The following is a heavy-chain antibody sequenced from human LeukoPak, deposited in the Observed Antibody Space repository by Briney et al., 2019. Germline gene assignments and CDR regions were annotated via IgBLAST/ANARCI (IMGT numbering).Heavy chain of an antibody. CDR2: IYYSGST. CDR1: GGSISSNY. J-gene: IGHJ4*02. V-gene: IGHV4-59*01. CDR3: ARSTRGYSYGFDFDY. Sequence: SETLSLTCTVSGGSISSNYWSWIRQPPGKGLEWIGYIYYSGSTNYNPSLKSRVTISVDTSKNQFSLKLSSVTAADTAVYYCARSTRGYSYGFDFDYWGQGTLVTVSS. D-gene: IGHD5-18*01.